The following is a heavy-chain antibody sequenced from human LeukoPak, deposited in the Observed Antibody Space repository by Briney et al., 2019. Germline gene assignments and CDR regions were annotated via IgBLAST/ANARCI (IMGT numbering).Heavy chain of an antibody. CDR1: GYTFTSYY. J-gene: IGHJ6*02. V-gene: IGHV1-46*01. Sequence: GASVKVSCEASGYTFTSYYLHWVRQAPGQGLEWMGIINPSGGSTSYAQKFQGRVTMTRDTSTSTVYMELSSLRSEDTAVYYCARDRHDYYYGMDVWGQGTTVTVSS. CDR3: ARDRHDYYYGMDV. CDR2: INPSGGST.